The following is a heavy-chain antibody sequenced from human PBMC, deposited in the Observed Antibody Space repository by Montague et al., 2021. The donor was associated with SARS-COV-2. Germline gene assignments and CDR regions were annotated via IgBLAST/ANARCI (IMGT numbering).Heavy chain of an antibody. CDR2: IHYSGST. CDR1: GGSIRSENYY. J-gene: IGHJ5*02. D-gene: IGHD1-26*01. CDR3: ARDGTAGDWFDP. V-gene: IGHV4-31*03. Sequence: TLSLTCTVSGGSIRSENYYWSWIRQHPGKGLEWIGYIHYSGSTDYNPSLNSRVSISVDTSKNQFSLKLRSVIAADTAVYFCARDGTAGDWFDPWGQGTLITVSS.